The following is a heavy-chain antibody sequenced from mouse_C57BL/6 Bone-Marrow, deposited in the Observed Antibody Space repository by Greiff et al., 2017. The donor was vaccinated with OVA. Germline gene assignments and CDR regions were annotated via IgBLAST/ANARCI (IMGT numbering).Heavy chain of an antibody. CDR2: IDPSDSYT. CDR3: ARRGYSWFAY. Sequence: VQLQQPGAELVRPGTSVKLSCKASGYTFTSYWMHWVKQRPGQGLEWIGVIDPSDSYTNYNQKFKGKATLTVDTSSSTAYMQLSSLTSEDSAVYYCARRGYSWFAYWGQGTLVTVSA. J-gene: IGHJ3*01. CDR1: GYTFTSYW. D-gene: IGHD2-14*01. V-gene: IGHV1-59*01.